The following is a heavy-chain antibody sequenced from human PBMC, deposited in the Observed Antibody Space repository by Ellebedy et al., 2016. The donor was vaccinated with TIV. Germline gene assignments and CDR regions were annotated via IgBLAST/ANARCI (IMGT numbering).Heavy chain of an antibody. CDR1: EFTFSSYA. D-gene: IGHD2-2*01. Sequence: GESLKISXAASEFTFSSYAMNWVRQAPGKGLEWVSSISSSSDYIYYADSVKGRFTISRDNAKNSLYLQMNSLRAEDTAVYYCAVGSTISCSFCYYDYWGQGTLVTVSS. V-gene: IGHV3-21*01. CDR2: ISSSSDYI. CDR3: AVGSTISCSFCYYDY. J-gene: IGHJ4*02.